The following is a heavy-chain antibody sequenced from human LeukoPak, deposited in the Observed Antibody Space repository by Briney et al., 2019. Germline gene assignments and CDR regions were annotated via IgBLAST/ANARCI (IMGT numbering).Heavy chain of an antibody. CDR1: GFTFGDHY. Sequence: GGSLRLSCAASGFTFGDHYMDWVRQAPGKGLEWVGFIRSKAYGGTTEYAASVKGRFTISRDDSKSIAYLQMNSLKTEDTAVYYCTRSMVRGVVPFYYYYGMDVWGQGTTVTVSS. CDR2: IRSKAYGGTT. V-gene: IGHV3-49*04. J-gene: IGHJ6*02. D-gene: IGHD3-10*01. CDR3: TRSMVRGVVPFYYYYGMDV.